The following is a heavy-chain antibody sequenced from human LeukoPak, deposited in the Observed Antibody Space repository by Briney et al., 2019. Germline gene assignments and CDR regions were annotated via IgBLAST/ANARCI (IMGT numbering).Heavy chain of an antibody. CDR2: INNNGANT. D-gene: IGHD1-26*01. CDR1: GFSFSTYG. Sequence: GGTLRLSCAASGFSFSTYGMSWVRQAPGKGVEWVSGINNNGANTYYADSVKGRFTISRDNSKNTLYLQMNILRAEDTAVYYCAKIAETSGSYGQGYDYWGQGTLVTVSS. J-gene: IGHJ4*02. CDR3: AKIAETSGSYGQGYDY. V-gene: IGHV3-23*01.